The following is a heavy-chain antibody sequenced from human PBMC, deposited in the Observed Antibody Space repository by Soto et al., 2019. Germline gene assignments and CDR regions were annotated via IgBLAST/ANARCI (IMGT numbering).Heavy chain of an antibody. CDR3: ARERQWLASYYFDY. CDR1: GFTFSSYG. CDR2: IWYDGSNK. V-gene: IGHV3-33*01. Sequence: QVQLVESGGGVVQPGRSLRLSCAASGFTFSSYGMHWVRQAPGKGLEWVAVIWYDGSNKYYADSVKGRFTISRDNSKNTLYLQMNSLRAEDTAVYYCARERQWLASYYFDYWGQGTLVTVSS. J-gene: IGHJ4*02. D-gene: IGHD6-19*01.